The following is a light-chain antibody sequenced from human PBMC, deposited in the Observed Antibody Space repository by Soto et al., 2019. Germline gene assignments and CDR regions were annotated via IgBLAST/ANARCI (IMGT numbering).Light chain of an antibody. CDR2: EVS. Sequence: QSALTQPASVSGSPGQSITISCTGTSSDVGDYNYVSWYQQVPGKAPKVMIYEVSNRPSGVSNRFSGSKSGNSASLTISGLQADDEADYYCCSLTTSHTYVFGSGTKLTVL. V-gene: IGLV2-14*01. CDR1: SSDVGDYNY. CDR3: CSLTTSHTYV. J-gene: IGLJ1*01.